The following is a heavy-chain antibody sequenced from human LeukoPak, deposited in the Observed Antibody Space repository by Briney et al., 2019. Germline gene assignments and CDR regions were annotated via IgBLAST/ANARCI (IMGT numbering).Heavy chain of an antibody. V-gene: IGHV3-23*01. J-gene: IGHJ3*02. CDR1: GFTFSSYA. CDR3: AKDHRGYYDFWSGPDAFDI. Sequence: GGSLRLSCAASGFTFSSYAMSWVRQAPGKGLEWVSSVTGNGDNTFHADSVKGRFTISRDNSKNTLYLQMNSLRAEDTAVYYCAKDHRGYYDFWSGPDAFDIWGQGTMVTVSS. CDR2: VTGNGDNT. D-gene: IGHD3-3*01.